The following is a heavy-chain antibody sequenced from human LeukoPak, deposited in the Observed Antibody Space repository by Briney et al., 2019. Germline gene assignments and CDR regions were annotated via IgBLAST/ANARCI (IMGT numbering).Heavy chain of an antibody. J-gene: IGHJ5*02. CDR2: INPNSGGT. V-gene: IGHV1-2*06. D-gene: IGHD7-27*01. Sequence: GASVKVSCKPSGYTFTGYYMHWVRQAPGQGLEWMGRINPNSGGTNYAQKFQGRVTMTRDTSISTAYMELSRLRSDDAAVYYCARDRGELGDEGWFDPWGQGTLVTVSS. CDR3: ARDRGELGDEGWFDP. CDR1: GYTFTGYY.